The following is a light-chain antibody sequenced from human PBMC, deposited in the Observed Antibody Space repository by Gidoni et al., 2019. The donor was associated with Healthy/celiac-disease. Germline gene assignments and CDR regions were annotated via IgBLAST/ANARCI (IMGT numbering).Light chain of an antibody. Sequence: DIQMTQSPSSLSASVGDRVTITCRASQSISSYLNWYQQKPGKAPKLLIYAASSLQSGVPSGFGGSGSGTDFTLTISSLQPEDFATYYCQQSYSTPLTFXGXTKVEIK. CDR2: AAS. V-gene: IGKV1-39*01. J-gene: IGKJ4*01. CDR3: QQSYSTPLT. CDR1: QSISSY.